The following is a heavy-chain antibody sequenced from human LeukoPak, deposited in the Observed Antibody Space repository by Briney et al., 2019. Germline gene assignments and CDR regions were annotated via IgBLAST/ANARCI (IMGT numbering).Heavy chain of an antibody. D-gene: IGHD1-26*01. CDR2: SYYSGST. J-gene: IGHJ3*02. CDR3: ATTTSGGDAFDI. CDR1: GGSITHYY. V-gene: IGHV4-59*01. Sequence: SETLSLTCTVSGGSITHYYWTWIRQPPGKTLEWIGYSYYSGSTKYNPSLKSRVTISVDTSDNQFSLNLRSVTAADTAVYYCATTTSGGDAFDIWGQGTMVTVSS.